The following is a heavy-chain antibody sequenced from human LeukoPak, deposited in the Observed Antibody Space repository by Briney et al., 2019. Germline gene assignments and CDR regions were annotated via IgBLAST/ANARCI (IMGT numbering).Heavy chain of an antibody. V-gene: IGHV4-59*01. D-gene: IGHD3-22*01. CDR3: ARLDDSSDYYYPYFDY. CDR1: GGSISSYY. CDR2: IYYSGST. J-gene: IGHJ4*02. Sequence: TSETLSLTCTVSGGSISSYYWSWIRQPPGKGLEWIGYIYYSGSTNYNPSLKSRVTISVDTSKNQFSLKLSSVTAADTAVYYCARLDDSSDYYYPYFDYWGQGTLVTVSS.